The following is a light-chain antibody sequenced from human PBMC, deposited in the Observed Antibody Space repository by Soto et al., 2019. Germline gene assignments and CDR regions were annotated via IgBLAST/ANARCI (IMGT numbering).Light chain of an antibody. Sequence: DIQMTQSPSTLSASVGDRVTITCRASQSINGWLAWYQQKPGKPPKLLIYSASSLESGVPSRFSGSGSGPEFTLTISSLQPDDFATHYCQQYRIYPITFGQGKRLETK. V-gene: IGKV1-5*03. CDR2: SAS. CDR3: QQYRIYPIT. CDR1: QSINGW. J-gene: IGKJ5*01.